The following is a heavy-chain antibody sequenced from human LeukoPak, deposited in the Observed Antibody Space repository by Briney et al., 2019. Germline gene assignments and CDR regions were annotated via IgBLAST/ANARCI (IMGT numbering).Heavy chain of an antibody. CDR1: GFTVDDNA. J-gene: IGHJ4*02. CDR2: ISWNSGSI. Sequence: GRSLRLSCAASGFTVDDNAMHWVRQAPGKGLEWVSGISWNSGSIGYADSVKGRFTISRDNAKNSLYLQMNSLRAEDTALYYCAKSRNLVGASNYFDYWGQGTLVTVSS. V-gene: IGHV3-9*01. CDR3: AKSRNLVGASNYFDY. D-gene: IGHD1-26*01.